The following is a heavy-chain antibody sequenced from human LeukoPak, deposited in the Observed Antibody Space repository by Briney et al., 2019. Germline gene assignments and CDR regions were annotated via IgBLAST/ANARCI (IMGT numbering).Heavy chain of an antibody. CDR2: ISWNSGTI. V-gene: IGHV3-9*01. CDR1: GLTFNDYA. CDR3: ERSPPLEGTGFDY. Sequence: PGRSLRLSCVASGLTFNDYAMHWVRQAPVKGLEWVSHISWNSGTIGYADSVKGRFTISRDNAKNSLYLQMNSLRGDDTGLYYCERSPPLEGTGFDYWGQGTLVTVSS. D-gene: IGHD3/OR15-3a*01. J-gene: IGHJ4*02.